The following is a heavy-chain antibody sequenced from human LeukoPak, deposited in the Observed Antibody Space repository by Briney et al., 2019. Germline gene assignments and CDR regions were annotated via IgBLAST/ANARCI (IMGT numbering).Heavy chain of an antibody. CDR2: INPNSGAT. CDR3: ARRLSTWSEGWFDP. D-gene: IGHD6-13*01. J-gene: IGHJ5*02. Sequence: ASVKVSCKASGYTVTGYYINWVRQAPGQGLEWMGWINPNSGATMYAQKFQGRVTMTRDTSISTAYMELSGLTSDDTAVYYCARRLSTWSEGWFDPWGQGTLVTVSS. CDR1: GYTVTGYY. V-gene: IGHV1-2*02.